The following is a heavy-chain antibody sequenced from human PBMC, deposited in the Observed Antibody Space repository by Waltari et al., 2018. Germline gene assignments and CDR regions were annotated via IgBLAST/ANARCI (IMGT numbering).Heavy chain of an antibody. V-gene: IGHV4-34*01. D-gene: IGHD3-16*01. Sequence: QVQLQQWGAGLLKPSETLSLTCAVYGGSFSGYYWTWIRQPPGEGLEWIGEINHSGSTNYNPSLKSRVTISVDTSKNQFSLKLSSVTAADTAVYYCARGRTYDYVWGSYSIYWYFDLWGRGTLVTVSS. CDR1: GGSFSGYY. J-gene: IGHJ2*01. CDR2: INHSGST. CDR3: ARGRTYDYVWGSYSIYWYFDL.